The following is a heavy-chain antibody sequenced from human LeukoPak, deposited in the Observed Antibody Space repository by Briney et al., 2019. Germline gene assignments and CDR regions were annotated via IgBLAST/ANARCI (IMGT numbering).Heavy chain of an antibody. Sequence: AGTLTLSCAASGFTFKLYWMHWVRHVQGRGPVWVSRINHDGSDTTYEDSVKGRFTISRDNSKNALYLKMNSLRAEDTAVHYCAKVRGAIAVAGANRTFDIWGQGTMVTVSS. D-gene: IGHD6-19*01. J-gene: IGHJ3*02. CDR3: AKVRGAIAVAGANRTFDI. V-gene: IGHV3-74*01. CDR1: GFTFKLYW. CDR2: INHDGSDT.